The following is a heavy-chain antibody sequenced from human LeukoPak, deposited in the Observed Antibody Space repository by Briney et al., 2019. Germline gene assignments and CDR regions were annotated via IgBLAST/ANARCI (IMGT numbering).Heavy chain of an antibody. CDR1: GGSISSGGYY. Sequence: SETLSLTCTVSGGSISSGGYYWSWIRQHPGKGPEWIGYIYYSGSTYYNPSLKSRVTISVDTSKNQFSLKLSSVTAADTAVYYCARESYSYGLGYWGQGTLVTVSS. CDR2: IYYSGST. V-gene: IGHV4-31*03. J-gene: IGHJ4*02. CDR3: ARESYSYGLGY. D-gene: IGHD5-18*01.